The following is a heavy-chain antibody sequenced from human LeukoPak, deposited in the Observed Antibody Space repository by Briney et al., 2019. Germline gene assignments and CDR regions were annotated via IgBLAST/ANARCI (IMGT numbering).Heavy chain of an antibody. J-gene: IGHJ6*02. Sequence: GSSVKVSCKATGGTFTTSSITWVRQAPGQGLEWMGRIIPILNKSNYAQKFQGRVTFTADTFRSTAYMELNSLKSEDTAVYFCARVHYDASGYFYYYGMDVWGQGTTVTVSS. CDR1: GGTFTTSS. D-gene: IGHD3-22*01. CDR3: ARVHYDASGYFYYYGMDV. V-gene: IGHV1-69*04. CDR2: IIPILNKS.